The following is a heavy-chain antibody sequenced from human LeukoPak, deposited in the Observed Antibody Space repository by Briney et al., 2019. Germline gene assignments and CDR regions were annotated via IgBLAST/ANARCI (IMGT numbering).Heavy chain of an antibody. CDR3: AKDGGLHLYYYYNYMDI. J-gene: IGHJ6*03. Sequence: GGSLRLSCAASGFTFNSYGMHWVRQAPGKGLEWVAFIRYDGSYEYYADPVKGRFTISRDNSKTTLYLQMNSLRSEDTAVYYCAKDGGLHLYYYYNYMDIWGKGTTVTVSS. CDR1: GFTFNSYG. D-gene: IGHD5-24*01. V-gene: IGHV3-30*02. CDR2: IRYDGSYE.